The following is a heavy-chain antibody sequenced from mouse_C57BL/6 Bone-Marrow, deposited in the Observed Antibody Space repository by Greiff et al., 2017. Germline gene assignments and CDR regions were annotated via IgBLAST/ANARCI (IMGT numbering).Heavy chain of an antibody. J-gene: IGHJ2*01. CDR3: ARRGYYGYEYFDY. CDR1: GFHIKTTY. Sequence: VQLQQSVAELVRPGASVTLSCTASGFHIKTTYMHWVKQRPEQGLSWIGRIDPANGNTKYAPKFQGKATITADTSSNTAYLQLSSLTSEDTAIWYCARRGYYGYEYFDYWGQGTTLTVSS. D-gene: IGHD2-2*01. CDR2: IDPANGNT. V-gene: IGHV14-3*01.